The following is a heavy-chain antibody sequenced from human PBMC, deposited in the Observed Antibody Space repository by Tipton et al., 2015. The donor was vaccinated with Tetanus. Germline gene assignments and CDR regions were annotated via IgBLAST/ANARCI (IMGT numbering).Heavy chain of an antibody. CDR1: GGAISPYY. CDR2: ISNSGST. Sequence: TLSLTCSVSGGAISPYYWNWIRQHPGEGLEWIGYISNSGSTYYNPSLKSRVTISVDTSQKQISLKVNSVTAADTAVYYCARDRGVRGGYYYYHGMDVWGQGTTVTVSS. D-gene: IGHD3-10*01. J-gene: IGHJ6*02. V-gene: IGHV4-31*03. CDR3: ARDRGVRGGYYYYHGMDV.